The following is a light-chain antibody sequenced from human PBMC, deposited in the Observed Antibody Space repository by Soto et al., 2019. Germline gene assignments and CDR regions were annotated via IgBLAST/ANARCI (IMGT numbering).Light chain of an antibody. Sequence: QSALTQPASVSGSPGQSITISCTGTSSDIGDYNYVSWYQQYPGKVPKLVIYDVSHRPSGVSNRFSGSKSGNTASLTLSGLPAEDAADYYCSSSTTTTSLLVFGRGTKLTVL. J-gene: IGLJ3*02. CDR2: DVS. CDR3: SSSTTTTSLLV. V-gene: IGLV2-14*01. CDR1: SSDIGDYNY.